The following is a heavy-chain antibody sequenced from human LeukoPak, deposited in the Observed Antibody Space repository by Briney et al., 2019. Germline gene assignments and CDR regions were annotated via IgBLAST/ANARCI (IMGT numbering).Heavy chain of an antibody. D-gene: IGHD3-22*01. CDR1: GYTFTTFD. Sequence: GASVKVSCQASGYTFTTFDINWVRQTPGQGLEWMGWMNPNSGNTGYAQKFQGRVTITRNTSISTAYMELSGLRSEDTAVYYCARDADYYDSSGYYWGQGTLVTVSS. V-gene: IGHV1-8*03. CDR3: ARDADYYDSSGYY. CDR2: MNPNSGNT. J-gene: IGHJ4*02.